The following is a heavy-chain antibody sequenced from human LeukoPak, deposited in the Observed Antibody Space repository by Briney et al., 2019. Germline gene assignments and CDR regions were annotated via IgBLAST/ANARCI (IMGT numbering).Heavy chain of an antibody. Sequence: PSKTLSLTCTVSGGSISSGDYYWSWIRQPPGKGLEWIGYIYCSGSTYYNPSLKSRVTISVDTSKNQFSLKLSSVTAADTAVYYCARVDSSSWRPMKFDYWGQGTLVTVSS. CDR1: GGSISSGDYY. V-gene: IGHV4-30-4*08. CDR3: ARVDSSSWRPMKFDY. D-gene: IGHD6-13*01. CDR2: IYCSGST. J-gene: IGHJ4*02.